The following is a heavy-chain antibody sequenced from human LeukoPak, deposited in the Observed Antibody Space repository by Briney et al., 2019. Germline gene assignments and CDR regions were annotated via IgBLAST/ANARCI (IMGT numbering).Heavy chain of an antibody. J-gene: IGHJ4*02. CDR3: ARTRSYCSSTSCYPNYFDY. CDR1: GGSISSYY. Sequence: PSETLSLTCTVSGGSISSYYWSWIRQPAGKGLEWIGRIYISGSTNYNPSLKSRVTMSADTSKNQFSLRLYSVTAADTAVYYCARTRSYCSSTSCYPNYFDYWGQGTLVTVSS. V-gene: IGHV4-4*07. CDR2: IYISGST. D-gene: IGHD2-2*01.